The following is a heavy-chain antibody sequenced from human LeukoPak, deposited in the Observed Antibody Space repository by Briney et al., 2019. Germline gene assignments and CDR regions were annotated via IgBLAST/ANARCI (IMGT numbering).Heavy chain of an antibody. CDR2: INPNSGGT. CDR3: ARADIVVVPAVKRAFDY. V-gene: IGHV1-2*02. CDR1: GYTLTELS. Sequence: ASVKVSCKVSGYTLTELSMHWVRQAPGQGLEWMGWINPNSGGTNYAQKFQGRVTMTRDTSISTAYMELSRLRSDDTAVYYCARADIVVVPAVKRAFDYWGQGTLVTVSS. D-gene: IGHD2-2*01. J-gene: IGHJ4*02.